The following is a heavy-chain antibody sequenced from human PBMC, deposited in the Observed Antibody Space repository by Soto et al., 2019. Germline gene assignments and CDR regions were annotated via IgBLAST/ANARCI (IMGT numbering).Heavy chain of an antibody. D-gene: IGHD5-18*01. CDR1: GGSISSGNYY. CDR2: ISYSGST. Sequence: SETLSLTCTVSGGSISSGNYYWSWIRQPPGKGLEWIGFISYSGSTYYSLSLKSRVTISVDTSKNQFSLNLSFVTAADTAVYYCASMGTPATGLYYFDYWGQGTLVTVSS. CDR3: ASMGTPATGLYYFDY. J-gene: IGHJ4*02. V-gene: IGHV4-30-4*01.